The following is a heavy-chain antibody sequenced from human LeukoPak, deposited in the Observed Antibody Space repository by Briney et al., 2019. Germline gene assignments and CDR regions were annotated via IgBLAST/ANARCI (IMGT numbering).Heavy chain of an antibody. CDR3: ARVIGESYYYYYYMDV. D-gene: IGHD3-10*01. CDR2: INHSGST. J-gene: IGHJ6*03. CDR1: GFTFSDYY. V-gene: IGHV4-34*01. Sequence: GSLRLSCAASGFTFSDYYWSWVRQPPGKGLEWIGAINHSGSTNYNPSLKSRVTISVDTSKNKFSLKLSSVTAADTAVYYCARVIGESYYYYYYMDVWGKGTTVTVSS.